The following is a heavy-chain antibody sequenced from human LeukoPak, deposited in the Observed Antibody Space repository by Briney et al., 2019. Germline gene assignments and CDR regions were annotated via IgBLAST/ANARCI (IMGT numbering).Heavy chain of an antibody. CDR3: ARDQDYGDYYYYMDV. CDR2: NNHSGST. D-gene: IGHD4-17*01. J-gene: IGHJ6*03. CDR1: GYSISSGYY. Sequence: PSETLSLTCTVSGYSISSGYYWGWIRQPPGKGLEWIGSNNHSGSTYYNPSLKSRVTISVDTSKNQFSLKLSSVTAADTAVYYCARDQDYGDYYYYMDVWGKGTTVTVSS. V-gene: IGHV4-38-2*02.